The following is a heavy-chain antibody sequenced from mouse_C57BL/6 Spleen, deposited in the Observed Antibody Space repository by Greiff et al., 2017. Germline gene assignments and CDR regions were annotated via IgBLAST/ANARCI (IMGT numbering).Heavy chain of an antibody. Sequence: QVQLQQSGAELVKPGASVKMSCKASGYTFTSYWITWVKQRPGQGLEWIGDIYPGSGSTNYNEKFKSKATLTVDTSSSTAYMQLSSLTSEDSAVYYCARGYYGSSPFYYFDYWGQGTTLTVSS. CDR3: ARGYYGSSPFYYFDY. CDR1: GYTFTSYW. D-gene: IGHD1-1*01. J-gene: IGHJ2*01. V-gene: IGHV1-55*01. CDR2: IYPGSGST.